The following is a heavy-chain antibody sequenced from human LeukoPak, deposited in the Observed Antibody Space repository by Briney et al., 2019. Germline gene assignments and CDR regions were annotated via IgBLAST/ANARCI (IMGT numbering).Heavy chain of an antibody. J-gene: IGHJ6*02. Sequence: PGGSLRLSCAASGFTFSSYGMHWVRQAPGKGLEWVAVISYDGSNKYYADSVKGRFTISRDNPKNTLYLQMNSLRAEDTAVYYCAKDRVRGVSYYYYGMDVWGQGTTVTVSS. CDR1: GFTFSSYG. CDR3: AKDRVRGVSYYYYGMDV. D-gene: IGHD3-10*01. V-gene: IGHV3-30*18. CDR2: ISYDGSNK.